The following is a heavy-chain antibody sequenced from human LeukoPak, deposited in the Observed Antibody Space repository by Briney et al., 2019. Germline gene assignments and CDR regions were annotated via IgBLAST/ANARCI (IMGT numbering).Heavy chain of an antibody. CDR3: ARHSSSSMIIAFDP. V-gene: IGHV1-2*02. J-gene: IGHJ5*02. CDR1: GYTFTGYY. D-gene: IGHD6-6*01. CDR2: INPNSGGT. Sequence: ASVKVSCKASGYTFTGYYMHWVRQAPGQGLEWMGWINPNSGGTNYAQKFQGRVTMTRDTSISTAYMELSSLRSEDTAVYYCARHSSSSMIIAFDPWGQGTLVTVSS.